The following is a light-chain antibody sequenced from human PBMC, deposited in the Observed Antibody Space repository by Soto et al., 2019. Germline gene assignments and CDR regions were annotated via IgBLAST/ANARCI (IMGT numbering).Light chain of an antibody. CDR2: EVT. CDR3: CSYANGNTLL. Sequence: QSALTQPASVSGSPGQSITISCTGTSSDVGSYDLVSWYQHHPGTAPKLILYEVTKRPSGVSNRFSGSKSGNTASLTISGLQTEDDSHYYCCSYANGNTLLFGGGTKLTV. J-gene: IGLJ2*01. CDR1: SSDVGSYDL. V-gene: IGLV2-23*02.